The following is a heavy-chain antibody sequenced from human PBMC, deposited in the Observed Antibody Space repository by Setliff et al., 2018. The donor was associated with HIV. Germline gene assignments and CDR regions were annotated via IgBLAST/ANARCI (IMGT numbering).Heavy chain of an antibody. Sequence: GASVKVSCKASGYTFTSYAMHWVRQAPGQRLEWTGWINAGNGNTKYSQRFQGRVTITRDTSASTAYMELGSLRSEHTAVYYCARSYSIWSDYNYYYSYFMGVWGKGTAVTVSS. CDR2: INAGNGNT. CDR1: GYTFTSYA. D-gene: IGHD3-10*01. V-gene: IGHV1-3*01. J-gene: IGHJ6*03. CDR3: ARSYSIWSDYNYYYSYFMGV.